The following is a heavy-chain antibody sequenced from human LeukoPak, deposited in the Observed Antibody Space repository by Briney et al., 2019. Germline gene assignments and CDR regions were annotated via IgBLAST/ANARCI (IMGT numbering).Heavy chain of an antibody. J-gene: IGHJ4*02. Sequence: SETLSLTCTVSGGSISSYYWSWIRQPPGKGLEWIGYIYTSGSTNYNPSLKSRVTISVDTSKNQFSLKLSSVTAADTAVYYCARHHHRVGAPRGYFDLWGQGTLVTVSS. V-gene: IGHV4-4*09. CDR1: GGSISSYY. CDR2: IYTSGST. D-gene: IGHD1-26*01. CDR3: ARHHHRVGAPRGYFDL.